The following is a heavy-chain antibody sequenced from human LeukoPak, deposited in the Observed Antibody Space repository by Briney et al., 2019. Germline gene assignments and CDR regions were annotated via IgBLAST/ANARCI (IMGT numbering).Heavy chain of an antibody. D-gene: IGHD3-22*01. CDR2: ISGSGRTI. CDR1: GFTLSAYG. CDR3: AREPLYYYDSSGYDY. V-gene: IGHV3-48*01. J-gene: IGHJ4*02. Sequence: GGSLRLSCAASGFTLSAYGVNWVRLAPGKGLEWVSYISGSGRTIYYADSVKGRFTISRDNAKKSLYLQMNSLRAEDTAVYYCAREPLYYYDSSGYDYWGQGTLVTVSS.